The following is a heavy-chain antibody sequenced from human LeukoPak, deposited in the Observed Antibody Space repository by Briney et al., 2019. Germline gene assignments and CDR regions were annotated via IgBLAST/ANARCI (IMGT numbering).Heavy chain of an antibody. CDR1: GDSISSYY. Sequence: PSETLSLTCTVSGDSISSYYWNWIRQPPGKGLEWIGYISYSGTTNYNPSLKSRVTISVDTSRNQLSLKLSSVTAADTAVYYCARRREYNYDYSNTWFDPWGQGTLVTVSS. CDR3: ARRREYNYDYSNTWFDP. CDR2: ISYSGTT. D-gene: IGHD5-18*01. V-gene: IGHV4-59*08. J-gene: IGHJ5*02.